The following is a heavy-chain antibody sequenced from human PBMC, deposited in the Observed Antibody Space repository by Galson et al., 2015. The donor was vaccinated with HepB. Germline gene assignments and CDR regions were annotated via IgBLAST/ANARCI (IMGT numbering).Heavy chain of an antibody. V-gene: IGHV3-23*01. J-gene: IGHJ4*02. Sequence: SLRLSCAASGFSFSPYDMSWVRQAPGKGLEWVSAITSSGGSAYYADFVKGRFTMSRDNSKSTLYLEMNSLRDEDTAIYYCAKHSPLFDYWGQGTLVTVSS. CDR2: ITSSGGSA. D-gene: IGHD2-21*01. CDR3: AKHSPLFDY. CDR1: GFSFSPYD.